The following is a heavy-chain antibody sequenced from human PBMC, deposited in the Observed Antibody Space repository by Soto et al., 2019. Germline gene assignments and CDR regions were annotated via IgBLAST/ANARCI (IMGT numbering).Heavy chain of an antibody. CDR1: GFTFSSYA. CDR2: ISYDGSNK. CDR3: ARGPDIVLMVYAPEYYFDY. D-gene: IGHD2-8*01. J-gene: IGHJ4*02. V-gene: IGHV3-30-3*01. Sequence: GGSLRLSCAASGFTFSSYAMHWVRQAPGKGLEWVAVISYDGSNKYYADSVKGRFTISRDNSKNTLYLQMNSLRAEGTAVYYCARGPDIVLMVYAPEYYFDYWGQGTLVTVSS.